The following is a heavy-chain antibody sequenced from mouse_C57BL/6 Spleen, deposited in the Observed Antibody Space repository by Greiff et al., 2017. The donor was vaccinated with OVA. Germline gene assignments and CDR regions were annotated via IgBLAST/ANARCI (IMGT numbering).Heavy chain of an antibody. CDR3: ARKRADYDDAMDY. Sequence: EVHLVESGPELVKPGASVKIPCKASGYTFTDYNMDWVKQSHGKSLEWIGDINPNNGGTIYNQKFKGKATLTVDKSSSTAYMELRSLTSEDTAVYYCARKRADYDDAMDYWGQGTSVTVSS. J-gene: IGHJ4*01. CDR2: INPNNGGT. CDR1: GYTFTDYN. V-gene: IGHV1-18*01. D-gene: IGHD2-4*01.